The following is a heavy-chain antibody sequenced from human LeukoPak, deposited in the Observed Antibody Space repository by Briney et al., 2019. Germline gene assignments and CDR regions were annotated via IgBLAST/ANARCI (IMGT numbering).Heavy chain of an antibody. D-gene: IGHD2-21*01. V-gene: IGHV3-74*01. CDR1: EFSFSSYW. J-gene: IGHJ5*02. CDR3: TRDPGGGGARGHNWFDL. CDR2: ISTDEST. Sequence: PGGSLRLSCAASEFSFSSYWMHWVRQTPGKGLVWVSRISTDESTNYADSVKGRFTMSRDNAKKTLYLQMNSLRAEDTGVYYCTRDPGGGGARGHNWFDLWGQGTLVTVSS.